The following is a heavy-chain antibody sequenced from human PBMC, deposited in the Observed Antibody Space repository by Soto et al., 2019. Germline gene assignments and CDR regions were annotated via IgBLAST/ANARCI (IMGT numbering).Heavy chain of an antibody. CDR3: ARCGDLSYSYHGMDV. J-gene: IGHJ6*02. D-gene: IGHD3-10*01. CDR1: GFTFSSYP. Sequence: QVQLVESGGGVVQPGRSLRLSCAASGFTFSSYPMHWVRQAPGKGLEWVAVISFDGRNKYYVDSVKGRFTISRDNSKNTLYLQMNSLRAEDTAVYYCARCGDLSYSYHGMDVWGQGTTVTVSS. V-gene: IGHV3-30*04. CDR2: ISFDGRNK.